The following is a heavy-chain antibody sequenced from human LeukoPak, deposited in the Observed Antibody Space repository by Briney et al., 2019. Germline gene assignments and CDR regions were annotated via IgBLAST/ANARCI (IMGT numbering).Heavy chain of an antibody. Sequence: QTGKSLRLSCAASGFMFSRSDIHWVRQAPGKGLEWVAVIWHDRSDTYGSNKYYADSVKGRFTISRDNSKNTVYLQMNSFRVEDTAVYYCAKDGNCGGDCYGWFDPWGQGALVTVSS. CDR1: GFMFSRSD. V-gene: IGHV3-33*06. CDR2: IWHDRSDTYGSNK. J-gene: IGHJ5*02. CDR3: AKDGNCGGDCYGWFDP. D-gene: IGHD2-21*02.